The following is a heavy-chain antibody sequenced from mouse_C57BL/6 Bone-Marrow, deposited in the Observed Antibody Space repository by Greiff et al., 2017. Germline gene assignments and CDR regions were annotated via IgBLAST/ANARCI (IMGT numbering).Heavy chain of an antibody. D-gene: IGHD2-2*01. V-gene: IGHV1-69*01. J-gene: IGHJ3*01. Sequence: QVQLKQSGAELVMPGASVKLSCKASGYTFTSYWMHWVKQRPGQGLEWIGEIDPSDSYTNYNQKFKGKSTLTVDKSSSTASMQLSSLTSEDSAVYYCAREDGYDVFAYWGQGTLVTVSA. CDR3: AREDGYDVFAY. CDR1: GYTFTSYW. CDR2: IDPSDSYT.